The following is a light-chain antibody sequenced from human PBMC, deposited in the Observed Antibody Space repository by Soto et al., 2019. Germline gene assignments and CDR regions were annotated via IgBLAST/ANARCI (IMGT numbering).Light chain of an antibody. V-gene: IGKV3-20*01. CDR1: QSVDSNY. CDR2: GAS. Sequence: IVLTQSPGTLSLSPGERATLSCRASQSVDSNYLAWYQQKPGQAPRLLIYGASDRATGIPDRFSGSGSGTDFTLTISSLEPEDYAVYYCQHYGSSSPGGVYTFGHGTTLQIK. CDR3: QHYGSSSPGGVYT. J-gene: IGKJ2*01.